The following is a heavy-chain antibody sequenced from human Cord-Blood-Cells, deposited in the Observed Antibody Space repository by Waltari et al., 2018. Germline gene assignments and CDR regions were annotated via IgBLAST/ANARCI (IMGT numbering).Heavy chain of an antibody. Sequence: EVQLVESGGGLVQPGGSLRLSCAASGFTFSSYDMHWVRQATGKGLEGASAIGTAGDTYYPGSVKRRFTISRENAKNSLYLQMNSLRAGDTAVYYCARVSCSSTSCYYWYFDLWGRGTLVTVSS. CDR1: GFTFSSYD. V-gene: IGHV3-13*01. CDR3: ARVSCSSTSCYYWYFDL. D-gene: IGHD2-2*01. CDR2: IGTAGDT. J-gene: IGHJ2*01.